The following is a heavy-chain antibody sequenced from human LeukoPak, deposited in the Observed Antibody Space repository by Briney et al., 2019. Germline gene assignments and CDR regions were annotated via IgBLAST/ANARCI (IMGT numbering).Heavy chain of an antibody. V-gene: IGHV3-30*18. D-gene: IGHD4/OR15-4a*01. CDR2: ISYDGSNK. J-gene: IGHJ4*02. CDR3: AKPLWWGAAPGVFFDY. CDR1: GFTFSSYG. Sequence: GRSLRLSCAASGFTFSSYGMHWVRQAPGKGLEWVAVISYDGSNKYYADSVKGRFTISRDNSKSTLYLQMNSLRAEDTAVYYCAKPLWWGAAPGVFFDYWGQGTLVTVSS.